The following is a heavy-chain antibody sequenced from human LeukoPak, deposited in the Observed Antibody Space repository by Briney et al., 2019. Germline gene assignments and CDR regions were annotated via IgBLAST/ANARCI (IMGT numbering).Heavy chain of an antibody. V-gene: IGHV4-59*08. CDR3: ARHPGWATGPFDY. J-gene: IGHJ4*02. D-gene: IGHD1-1*01. CDR2: IFSSGDS. Sequence: SETLSLTCTVSGGSISSYFWTWIRQPPGKALEWIRYIFSSGDSNYNPSLKSRVTMSVDTSKNQFSLKLSSVTAADTAVYYCARHPGWATGPFDYWGQGTLVTVSS. CDR1: GGSISSYF.